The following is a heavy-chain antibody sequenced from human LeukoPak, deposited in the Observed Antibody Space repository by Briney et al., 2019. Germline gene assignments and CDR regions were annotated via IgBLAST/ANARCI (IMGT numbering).Heavy chain of an antibody. CDR3: AKILGATVDY. Sequence: SETLSLTCTVSGGSISSYYWSWIRQPPGKGLEWIGYIYYSGSTNYNPSLKSRVTISVDTSKNQFSLKLSSVTAADTAVYYCAKILGATVDYWGQGTLVTVSS. CDR2: IYYSGST. V-gene: IGHV4-59*01. J-gene: IGHJ4*02. D-gene: IGHD1-26*01. CDR1: GGSISSYY.